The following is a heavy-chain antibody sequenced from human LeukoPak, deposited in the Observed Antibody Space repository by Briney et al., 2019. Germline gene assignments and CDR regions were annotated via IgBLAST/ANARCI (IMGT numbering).Heavy chain of an antibody. Sequence: ASVKVSCKASGYTFTGYYMHWVRQAPGQGLEWMGWINPNSGGTNYAQKFQGRVTMTRDTSISTAYMELSRLRSDDTAVYYCAIYDSSGYPPLDYWGQGTLVTVSS. J-gene: IGHJ4*02. V-gene: IGHV1-2*02. CDR1: GYTFTGYY. CDR2: INPNSGGT. CDR3: AIYDSSGYPPLDY. D-gene: IGHD3-22*01.